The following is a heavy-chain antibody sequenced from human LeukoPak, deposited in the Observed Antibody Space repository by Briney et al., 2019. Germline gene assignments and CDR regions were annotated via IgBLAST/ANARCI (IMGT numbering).Heavy chain of an antibody. J-gene: IGHJ4*02. CDR2: IYYSGST. V-gene: IGHV4-39*02. Sequence: PSETLSLTCTVSGGSISSSSYYWGWIRQPPGKGLEWIGSIYYSGSTYYNPSLKSRVTISVDTSKSQFSLKLSSVTAADTAVYYCARDYGAKRVFDYWGQGTLVTVSS. CDR3: ARDYGAKRVFDY. D-gene: IGHD4/OR15-4a*01. CDR1: GGSISSSSYY.